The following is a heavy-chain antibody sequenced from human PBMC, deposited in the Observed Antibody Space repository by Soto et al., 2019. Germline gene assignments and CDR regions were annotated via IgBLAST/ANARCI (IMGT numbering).Heavy chain of an antibody. CDR2: LYYSGIT. CDR1: GGSISSGGYS. V-gene: IGHV4-31*03. J-gene: IGHJ4*02. CDR3: AREPLD. Sequence: QVQLQESGPGLVKPSQTLSLTCTVSGGSISSGGYSWTWIRQHPGKGLEWIGYLYYSGITYYNPSLKSRVTISVDPSKNQFSLKLSSVTAADTAVYYCAREPLDWGQGTLVTVSS.